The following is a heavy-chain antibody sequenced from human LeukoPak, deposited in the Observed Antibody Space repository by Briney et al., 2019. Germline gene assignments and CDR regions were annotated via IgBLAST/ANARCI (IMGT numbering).Heavy chain of an antibody. Sequence: GGSLRLSCAASGFTFSNSAVHWVRQAPGKGLEWVAVIWYDGSNKYYVDSVKGRFTISRDNSKNTLYLQMNSLRAEDTAVYFCARARDTTSNYYYGMDVWGQGTTVTVSS. V-gene: IGHV3-33*08. CDR2: IWYDGSNK. D-gene: IGHD2/OR15-2a*01. CDR1: GFTFSNSA. J-gene: IGHJ6*02. CDR3: ARARDTTSNYYYGMDV.